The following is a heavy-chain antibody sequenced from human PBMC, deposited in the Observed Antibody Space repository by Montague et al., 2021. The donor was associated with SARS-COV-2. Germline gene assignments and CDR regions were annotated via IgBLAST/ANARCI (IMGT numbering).Heavy chain of an antibody. CDR2: IYFTRKT. CDR1: GDSISRSHYF. V-gene: IGHV4-39*02. J-gene: IGHJ3*02. D-gene: IGHD7-27*01. CDR3: ASWGLNNAFDI. Sequence: SETLSLTCSVSGDSISRSHYFWAWIRQPPGMGLEWIGSIYFTRKTYYHPSLKSRVTISIDTSKNHFSLRLSSVTAADSAVFYCASWGLNNAFDIWGLGTMVTISS.